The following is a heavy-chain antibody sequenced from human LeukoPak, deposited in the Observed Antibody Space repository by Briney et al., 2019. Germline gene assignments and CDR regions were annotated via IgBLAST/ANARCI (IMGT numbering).Heavy chain of an antibody. CDR2: ISYDGSNK. Sequence: GRSLRLSCAASGFTFSSYAMHWVRQAPGKGLEWVAVISYDGSNKYYADSVKGRFTISRDNSKNTLYLQMNSLRAEDTAVYYCARDKGYGDYPLGWFDPWGQGTLVTVSS. D-gene: IGHD4-17*01. CDR3: ARDKGYGDYPLGWFDP. V-gene: IGHV3-30-3*01. J-gene: IGHJ5*02. CDR1: GFTFSSYA.